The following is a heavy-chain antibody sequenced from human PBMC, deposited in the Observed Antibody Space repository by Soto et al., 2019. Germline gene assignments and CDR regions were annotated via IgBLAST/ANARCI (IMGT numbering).Heavy chain of an antibody. D-gene: IGHD2-21*02. CDR1: GGSISSYY. CDR3: ARVAVVTRNYYYYGMDV. J-gene: IGHJ6*02. Sequence: LSLTCTVSGGSISSYYWSWIRQPPGKGLEWIGYIYYSGSTNYNPSLKSRVTISVDTSKNQFSLKLSSVTAPDTAVYYCARVAVVTRNYYYYGMDVWGQGTTVTVSS. V-gene: IGHV4-59*01. CDR2: IYYSGST.